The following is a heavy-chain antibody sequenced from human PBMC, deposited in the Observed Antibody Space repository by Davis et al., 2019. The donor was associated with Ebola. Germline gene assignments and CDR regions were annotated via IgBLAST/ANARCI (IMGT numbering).Heavy chain of an antibody. CDR1: GFTFSSYA. CDR3: AREGLYDFWSGYYSRYYYYGMDV. J-gene: IGHJ6*02. Sequence: GESLKISCAASGFTFSSYAMHWVRQAPGKGLEWVAVISYDGSNKYYADSVKGRFTISRDNSKNTLYLQMNSLRAEDTAVYYCAREGLYDFWSGYYSRYYYYGMDVWGQGTTVTVSS. CDR2: ISYDGSNK. V-gene: IGHV3-30-3*01. D-gene: IGHD3-3*01.